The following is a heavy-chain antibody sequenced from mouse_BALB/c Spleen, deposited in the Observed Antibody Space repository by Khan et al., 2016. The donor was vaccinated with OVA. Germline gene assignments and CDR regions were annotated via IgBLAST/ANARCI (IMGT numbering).Heavy chain of an antibody. Sequence: QIQLVQSGPDLKKPGETVKISCKASGYTFTNYGINWVKQAPGKGLKWMGWIYTYTGEPTYADDFKGRFAFSLETSASTAYLQFNKRKKEETATYFCARGGRRAMDYWGQGTSVTVSS. CDR2: IYTYTGEP. CDR1: GYTFTNYG. J-gene: IGHJ4*01. V-gene: IGHV9-3-1*01. CDR3: ARGGRRAMDY.